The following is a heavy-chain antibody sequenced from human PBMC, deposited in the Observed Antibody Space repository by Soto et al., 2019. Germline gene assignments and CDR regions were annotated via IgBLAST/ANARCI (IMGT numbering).Heavy chain of an antibody. Sequence: QVELVESGGGVVQPGRSLRLSCAGAGFTFSRYDMHWVRQAPGRGLEWVAHISYHGSDTFYADSVKGRFSISRDNSKNTLYLQTSSLRPDDTAVYYCVKEKGSPGEFDAWGQGTLVTVSS. CDR3: VKEKGSPGEFDA. CDR1: GFTFSRYD. J-gene: IGHJ4*02. CDR2: ISYHGSDT. V-gene: IGHV3-30*18.